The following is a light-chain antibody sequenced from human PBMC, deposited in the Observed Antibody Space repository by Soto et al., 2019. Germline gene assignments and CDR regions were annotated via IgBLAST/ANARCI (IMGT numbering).Light chain of an antibody. J-gene: IGLJ1*01. Sequence: QSALTQPASVSGSPGQSITISCTGTSSDVGSYNPVSWYQQHPGKAPKLMIYEVSKRPSGVSNRFSGSKSGNTASLTISGLQAEDEADYYCCSYAGSSTYVFGTGTKSPS. CDR3: CSYAGSSTYV. CDR2: EVS. CDR1: SSDVGSYNP. V-gene: IGLV2-23*02.